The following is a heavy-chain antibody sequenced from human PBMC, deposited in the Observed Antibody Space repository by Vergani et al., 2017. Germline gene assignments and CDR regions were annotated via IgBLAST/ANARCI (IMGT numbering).Heavy chain of an antibody. J-gene: IGHJ4*02. CDR2: ITYNGGRT. Sequence: EVRLLESGGGLVQPGGSLRLSCAASGFTFNIYAMSWVRQAPGKGLEWVSTITYNGGRTYYADSVTGRFTISRDNSKNTLYLQMNSLRAEDTAVYYCAKDNVPGYYDSSGYCDYWGQGTLVTVSS. CDR3: AKDNVPGYYDSSGYCDY. D-gene: IGHD3-22*01. V-gene: IGHV3-23*01. CDR1: GFTFNIYA.